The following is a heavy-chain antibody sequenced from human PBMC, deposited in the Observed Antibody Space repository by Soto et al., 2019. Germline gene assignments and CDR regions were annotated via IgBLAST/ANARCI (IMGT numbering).Heavy chain of an antibody. CDR2: MNPNDGDT. J-gene: IGHJ4*02. CDR1: RYTFTHS. Sequence: QAQLVQSGAEAKRPGNSVKVACKVSRYTFTHSFHWIRQAPGQGLEWMGWMNPNDGDTQHARKFQGRVTLTRDKSITTAYMELSGVTSDDTAVYYCARENWSYVEWGQGTLVTVSP. V-gene: IGHV1-2*02. CDR3: ARENWSYVE. D-gene: IGHD1-26*01.